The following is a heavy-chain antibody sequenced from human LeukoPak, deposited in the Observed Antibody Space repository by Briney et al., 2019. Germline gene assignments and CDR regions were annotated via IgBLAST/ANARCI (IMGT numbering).Heavy chain of an antibody. CDR3: ARDFSDSSGYYYYFDY. V-gene: IGHV3-21*01. D-gene: IGHD3-22*01. Sequence: GGSLRLSCAASGFTFSSYSMNWVRQAPGKGLEWVSSISSSSSYIYSADSVKGRFTISRDNAKNSLYLQMNSLGAEDTVVYYCARDFSDSSGYYYYFDYWGQGTLVTVSS. CDR1: GFTFSSYS. J-gene: IGHJ4*02. CDR2: ISSSSSYI.